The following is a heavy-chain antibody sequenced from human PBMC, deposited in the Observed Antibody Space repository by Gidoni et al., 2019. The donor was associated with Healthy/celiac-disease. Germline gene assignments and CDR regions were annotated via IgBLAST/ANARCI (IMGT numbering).Heavy chain of an antibody. V-gene: IGHV3-9*01. J-gene: IGHJ4*02. D-gene: IGHD1-26*01. CDR1: GFTFDDSA. Sequence: EVQLVESGGGLVQPGRSLRLSCAASGFTFDDSAMHWVRQAPGKGLEWVSGISWNSGSIGYADSVKGRFTISRDNAKNALYLQMNSLRAEDTALYYCAKGAPGVGATSRGPFDYWGQGTLVTVSS. CDR2: ISWNSGSI. CDR3: AKGAPGVGATSRGPFDY.